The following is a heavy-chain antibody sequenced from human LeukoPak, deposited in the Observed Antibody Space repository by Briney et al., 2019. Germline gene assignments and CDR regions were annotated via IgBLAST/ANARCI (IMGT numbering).Heavy chain of an antibody. CDR3: SREDY. J-gene: IGHJ4*02. CDR2: INPNSGGT. V-gene: IGHV1-2*02. Sequence: ASVKVSCKASGYTFTGYYLHWVRQAPGQGLEWVGWINPNSGGTNYAQKFQGRVTMTRDTSITTVYKELSRLRSDDTAVYYCSREDYWGQGTLVTVSS. CDR1: GYTFTGYY.